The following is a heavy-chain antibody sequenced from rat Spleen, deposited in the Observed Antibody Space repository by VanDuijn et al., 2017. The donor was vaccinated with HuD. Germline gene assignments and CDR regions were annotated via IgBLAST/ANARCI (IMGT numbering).Heavy chain of an antibody. CDR1: GFTFSDYN. D-gene: IGHD1-11*01. CDR3: ARLWLRRVHNWFAY. V-gene: IGHV5-7*01. J-gene: IGHJ3*01. CDR2: ISYDGSST. Sequence: EVQLVESGGGLVQPGRSMKLSCTALGFTFSDYNMAWVRQAPKKGLEWVATISYDGSSTYYRDSVKGRFTISRDNAKSTLYLQMDSLRSEDTATYYCARLWLRRVHNWFAYWGQGTLVTVSS.